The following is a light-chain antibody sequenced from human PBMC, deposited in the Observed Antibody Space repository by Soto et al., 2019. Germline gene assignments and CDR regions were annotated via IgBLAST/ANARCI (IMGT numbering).Light chain of an antibody. J-gene: IGKJ4*01. CDR2: AAS. V-gene: IGKV1-6*02. CDR1: QGIRND. Sequence: CPFPISVPLADRVTITCRASQGIRNDLGWYQQKPGKAPKLLIYAASSLQSGVPSRFSGSGSGTDFTLTISSLQPEDFATYYCLQDYNYPLTFGGGTKVDIK. CDR3: LQDYNYPLT.